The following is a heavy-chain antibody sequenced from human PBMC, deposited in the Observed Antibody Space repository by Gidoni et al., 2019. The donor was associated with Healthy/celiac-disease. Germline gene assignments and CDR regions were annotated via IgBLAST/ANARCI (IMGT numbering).Heavy chain of an antibody. D-gene: IGHD6-6*01. CDR1: GGSFSGYY. CDR2: INHSGST. J-gene: IGHJ4*02. V-gene: IGHV4-34*01. Sequence: QVQLQQLCAGLLKPSQTLSSTCAVFGGSFSGYYCRWIRQPPGKGLEWIGEINHSGSTNYNPSLKSRVTISVDTSKNQFSLKLSSVTAADTAVYYCARLVSSSFSLTYYFDYWGQGTLVTVSS. CDR3: ARLVSSSFSLTYYFDY.